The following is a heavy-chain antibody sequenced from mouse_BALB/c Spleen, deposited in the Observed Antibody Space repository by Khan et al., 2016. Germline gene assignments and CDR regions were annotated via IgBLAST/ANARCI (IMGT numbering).Heavy chain of an antibody. D-gene: IGHD1-3*01. CDR1: GFSLTSYS. V-gene: IGHV2-2*02. Sequence: QMQLEESGPGLVQPSQSLSITCTVSGFSLTSYSIHWVRPSPGKGLEWLGVIWSGGSTDYNAAFISRLSISKDNFKGQVFLKMNSLQANDTAVYYSARVDILYFDYWGQGTTLTVSS. CDR3: ARVDILYFDY. CDR2: IWSGGST. J-gene: IGHJ2*01.